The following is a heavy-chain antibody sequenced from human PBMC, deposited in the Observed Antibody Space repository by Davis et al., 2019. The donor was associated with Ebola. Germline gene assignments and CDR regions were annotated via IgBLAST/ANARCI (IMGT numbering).Heavy chain of an antibody. J-gene: IGHJ4*02. V-gene: IGHV4-4*02. CDR3: ARASRGCSRTSCYLDD. D-gene: IGHD2-2*01. CDR2: IFDSGST. CDR1: DGSISRSHW. Sequence: PSETLSLTCAVSDGSISRSHWGNWVRQPPGKGLEWLGEIFDSGSTNYNPSLKSRITISVDKSKNEFSLKLSSVTAADSAVYYCARASRGCSRTSCYLDDWGRGTLVTVSS.